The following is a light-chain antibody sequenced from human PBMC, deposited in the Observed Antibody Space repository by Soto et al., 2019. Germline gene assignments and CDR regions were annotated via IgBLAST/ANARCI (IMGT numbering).Light chain of an antibody. Sequence: QSALIQPASVSGSPGQSVTISCSGTSSDIGSYTHVAWYQQFPGKSPKLMIYAVSDRPSGVSDRFSGSKSGITASLTISGLQTEDEADYYCISYADRQSYLFGTGTKVTVL. J-gene: IGLJ1*01. V-gene: IGLV2-14*03. CDR2: AVS. CDR3: ISYADRQSYL. CDR1: SSDIGSYTH.